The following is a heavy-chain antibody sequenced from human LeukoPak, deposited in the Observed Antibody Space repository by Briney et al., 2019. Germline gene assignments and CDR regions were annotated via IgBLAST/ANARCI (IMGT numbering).Heavy chain of an antibody. CDR1: GDSVSSNSAA. D-gene: IGHD6-13*01. V-gene: IGHV6-1*01. Sequence: SQTLSLTCAISGDSVSSNSAAWNWIRQSPSRDLEWLGRTYYRSKWYNDYAVSVKSRITINPDTSKNQFSLQLNSVTPEDTAVYYCARDRADSSSWYYYYMDVWGKGTTVTVSS. CDR2: TYYRSKWYN. CDR3: ARDRADSSSWYYYYMDV. J-gene: IGHJ6*03.